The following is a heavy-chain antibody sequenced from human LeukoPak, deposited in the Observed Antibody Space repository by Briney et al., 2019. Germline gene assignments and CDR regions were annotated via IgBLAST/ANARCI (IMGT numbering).Heavy chain of an antibody. V-gene: IGHV4-39*02. Sequence: SETLSLTCTVSGGSISSSSYYWGWIRQPPGTGLEWIGSIYYSGSTYYNPSLKSRVTISVDTSKKQFSLKLSSVTAADTAVYYCASELQWLATPNYFDYWGQGTLVTVSS. CDR3: ASELQWLATPNYFDY. D-gene: IGHD6-19*01. J-gene: IGHJ4*02. CDR1: GGSISSSSYY. CDR2: IYYSGST.